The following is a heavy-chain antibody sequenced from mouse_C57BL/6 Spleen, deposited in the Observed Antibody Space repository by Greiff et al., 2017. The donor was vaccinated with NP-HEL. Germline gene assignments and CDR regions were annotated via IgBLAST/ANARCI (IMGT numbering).Heavy chain of an antibody. J-gene: IGHJ4*01. CDR1: GFTFSDYG. D-gene: IGHD2-4*01. CDR3: ARNYDYGLYAMDY. CDR2: ISSGSSTI. Sequence: EVMLVESGGGLVKPGGSLKLSCAASGFTFSDYGMHWVRQAPEKGLEWVAYISSGSSTIYYADTVKGRFTISRDNAKNTLFLQMTSLRSEDTAMYYCARNYDYGLYAMDYWGQGTSVTVSS. V-gene: IGHV5-17*01.